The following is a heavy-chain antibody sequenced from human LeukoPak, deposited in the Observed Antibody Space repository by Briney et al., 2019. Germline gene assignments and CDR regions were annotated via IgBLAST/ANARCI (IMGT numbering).Heavy chain of an antibody. CDR2: TRNKANSYTT. J-gene: IGHJ4*02. CDR1: GFTFSSYA. V-gene: IGHV3-72*01. CDR3: ARDASGYYDY. Sequence: GRSLRLSCAASGFTFSSYAMHWVRQAPGKGLEWVGRTRNKANSYTTEYAASVKGRFTISRDDSKNSLYLQMNSLKTEDTAVYYCARDASGYYDYWGQGTLVTVSS. D-gene: IGHD3-22*01.